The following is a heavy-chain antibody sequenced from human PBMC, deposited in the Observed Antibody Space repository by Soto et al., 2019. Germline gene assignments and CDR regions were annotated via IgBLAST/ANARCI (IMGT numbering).Heavy chain of an antibody. CDR1: GGSVSSGSYY. J-gene: IGHJ5*02. V-gene: IGHV4-61*01. CDR2: IYYSGST. CDR3: ARDRIYSSGWYFWFDP. D-gene: IGHD6-19*01. Sequence: QVQLQESGPGLVKPSETLSLTCTVSGGSVSSGSYYWSWIRQPPGKGLEWIGYIYYSGSTNYNRSLKSRVTISVDTSKNQFSLKLSSVTAADTAVYYCARDRIYSSGWYFWFDPWGQGTLVTVSS.